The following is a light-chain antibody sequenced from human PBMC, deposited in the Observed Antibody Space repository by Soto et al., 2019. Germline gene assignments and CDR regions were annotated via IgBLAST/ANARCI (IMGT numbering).Light chain of an antibody. V-gene: IGLV2-14*01. Sequence: QSALTQPASVSGSPGQSITISCTGTSSDVGAYNYVSWYQQRPGKAPKVMTFDVSNRPSGVSNRFSGSKSGNTASLTISGLQSEDEADYYCSSYTGSSTPVVFGGGTKLTV. CDR1: SSDVGAYNY. J-gene: IGLJ2*01. CDR3: SSYTGSSTPVV. CDR2: DVS.